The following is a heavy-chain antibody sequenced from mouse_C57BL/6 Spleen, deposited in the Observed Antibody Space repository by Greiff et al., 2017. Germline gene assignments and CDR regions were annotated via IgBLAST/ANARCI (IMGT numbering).Heavy chain of an antibody. CDR2: INPNNGGT. D-gene: IGHD2-3*01. CDR1: GYTFTDYN. Sequence: VQLQQSGPELVKPGASVKIPCKASGYTFTDYNMDWVKQSHGKSLEWIGDINPNNGGTIYNQKFKGKATLTVDNSSSTAYMELRSLTSEDTAVYYCASGDGMYYYSMDYWGQGTSVTVSS. CDR3: ASGDGMYYYSMDY. V-gene: IGHV1-18*01. J-gene: IGHJ4*01.